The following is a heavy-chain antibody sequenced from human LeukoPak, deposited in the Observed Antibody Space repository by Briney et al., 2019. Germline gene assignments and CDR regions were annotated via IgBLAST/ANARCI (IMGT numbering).Heavy chain of an antibody. CDR3: AKVMKGSERLTMVRGVIIKTAGLYYMDV. CDR1: GFTLSSYA. CDR2: ISASGGST. D-gene: IGHD3-10*01. V-gene: IGHV3-23*01. Sequence: GGSLRLSCAASGFTLSSYAMSWVRQAPGKGLEWVSSISASGGSTNYADSVKGRFTISRDNSKNTVYLQVNSLRAEDTAVYYCAKVMKGSERLTMVRGVIIKTAGLYYMDVWGKGTTVTVSS. J-gene: IGHJ6*03.